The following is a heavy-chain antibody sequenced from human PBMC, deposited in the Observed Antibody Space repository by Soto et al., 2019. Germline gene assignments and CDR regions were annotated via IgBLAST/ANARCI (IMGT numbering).Heavy chain of an antibody. CDR1: GWTFSRQA. J-gene: IGHJ5*02. D-gene: IGHD6-13*01. V-gene: IGHV1-69*13. CDR3: ARAAIHGSSWYFWFDP. CDR2: IIPLFGTT. Sequence: WASVKVSCKTSGWTFSRQAINCVRQAPGQVLEWMGGIIPLFGTTNYAQKFKGRVTISADESSSTAYMELSSLTSEDAAVYYCARAAIHGSSWYFWFDPWGQGTLVTVSS.